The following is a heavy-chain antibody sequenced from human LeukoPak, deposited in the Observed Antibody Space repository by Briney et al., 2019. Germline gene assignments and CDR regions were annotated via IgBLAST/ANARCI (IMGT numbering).Heavy chain of an antibody. CDR2: INPNSGGT. D-gene: IGHD3-22*01. CDR1: GYTFTGYY. V-gene: IGHV1-2*06. CDR3: ARVPSYDSSGYYLN. J-gene: IGHJ4*02. Sequence: ASVKVSCKASGYTFTGYYMHWVRQAPGQGLEWMGRINPNSGGTNYAQKFQGRVTMTRDTSISTTCMELSRLRSDDTALYYCARVPSYDSSGYYLNWGQGTLVTVSS.